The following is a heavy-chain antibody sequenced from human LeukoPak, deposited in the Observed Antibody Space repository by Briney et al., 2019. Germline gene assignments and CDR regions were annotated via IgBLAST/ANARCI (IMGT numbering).Heavy chain of an antibody. CDR1: GGTFSSYA. V-gene: IGHV1-69*05. D-gene: IGHD5-12*01. CDR2: IIPIFGTA. Sequence: SVKVSCKASGGTFSSYAISWVRQAPGQGLEWMGGIIPIFGTANYAQKFQGRVTMTRNTSISTAYMELSSLRSEDTAVYYCARVMATDMYYFDYWGQGTLVTVSS. CDR3: ARVMATDMYYFDY. J-gene: IGHJ4*02.